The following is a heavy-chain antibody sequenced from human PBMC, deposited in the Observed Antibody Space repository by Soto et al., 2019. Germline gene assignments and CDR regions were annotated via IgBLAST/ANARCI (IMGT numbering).Heavy chain of an antibody. D-gene: IGHD2-2*01. CDR2: INPNSGGT. CDR1: GYTFTGYY. J-gene: IGHJ6*02. V-gene: IGHV1-2*02. Sequence: ASVKVSCKASGYTFTGYYMHWVRQAPGQGLEWMGWINPNSGGTNYAQKFQGRVTMTRDTSNSTAYMELSRLRSDDTAVYYCARDQNIVVVPAADYYYYGMDVWGQGTTVTVSS. CDR3: ARDQNIVVVPAADYYYYGMDV.